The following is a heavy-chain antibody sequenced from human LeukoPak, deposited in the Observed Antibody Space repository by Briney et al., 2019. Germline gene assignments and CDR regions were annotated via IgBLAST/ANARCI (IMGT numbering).Heavy chain of an antibody. CDR1: GYSFTSYW. V-gene: IGHV5-51*01. CDR2: IYPGDSDT. CDR3: ARHETAMDTGIDY. J-gene: IGHJ4*02. Sequence: GESLQISCQGSGYSFTSYWIGWVRQLPGKGLEWMGIIYPGDSDTRYSPSFQGQVTISADKSISTAYLQWSSLKASDTAMYYCARHETAMDTGIDYWGQGTLVTVSS. D-gene: IGHD5-18*01.